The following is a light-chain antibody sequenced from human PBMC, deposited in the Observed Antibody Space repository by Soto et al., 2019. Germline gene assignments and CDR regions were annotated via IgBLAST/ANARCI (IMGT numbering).Light chain of an antibody. CDR3: QQYGASPGT. CDR1: QRVSSSY. Sequence: EIVLTQSPGTLSLSPGERATLSCRASQRVSSSYLAWYQQKPSQAPRLLIYGASRRATGIPDRFSGSGSGTDFTLTISRLEPEDFAVYYCQQYGASPGTFGQGTKVDIK. V-gene: IGKV3-20*01. J-gene: IGKJ1*01. CDR2: GAS.